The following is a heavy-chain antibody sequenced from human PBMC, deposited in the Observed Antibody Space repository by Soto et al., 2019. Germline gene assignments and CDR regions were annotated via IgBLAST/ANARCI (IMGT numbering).Heavy chain of an antibody. J-gene: IGHJ6*02. Sequence: ASVKVSCKASGYTFTSYGISWVRQAPGQGLEWMGWISAYNGNTNYAQKLQGRVTMTTDTSTSTAYMELRSLRSDDTAVYYCARGPQNNYYYYYGMDVWGQGTTVTVSS. V-gene: IGHV1-18*01. CDR2: ISAYNGNT. CDR1: GYTFTSYG. CDR3: ARGPQNNYYYYYGMDV.